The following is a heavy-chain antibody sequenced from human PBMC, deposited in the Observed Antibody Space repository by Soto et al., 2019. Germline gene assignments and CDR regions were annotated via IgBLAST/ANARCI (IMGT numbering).Heavy chain of an antibody. Sequence: ASVKVSCKASGYTFTTYDINWVRQATGQGPEWMGWMTPNTGNTGYSEKFQGRVTMTRNTSISTAYMELSGLRSEDTAVYYCARGRGGSSFYYYYMDVWGKGTTVTVSS. J-gene: IGHJ6*03. V-gene: IGHV1-8*01. CDR2: MTPNTGNT. CDR3: ARGRGGSSFYYYYMDV. CDR1: GYTFTTYD. D-gene: IGHD5-12*01.